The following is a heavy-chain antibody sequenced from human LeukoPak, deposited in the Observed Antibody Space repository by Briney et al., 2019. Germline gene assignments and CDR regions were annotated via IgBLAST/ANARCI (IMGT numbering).Heavy chain of an antibody. CDR1: GFTFSSYW. Sequence: GGSLRLSRAASGFTFSSYWMHWVRQAPGKGLVWVSRINSDGSSTSYADSVNGRFTISRDNAKNTLYLQMNSLRAEDTAVYYCAREQQLVPDTFDPWGQGTLVTVSS. CDR3: AREQQLVPDTFDP. CDR2: INSDGSST. V-gene: IGHV3-74*01. J-gene: IGHJ5*02. D-gene: IGHD6-13*01.